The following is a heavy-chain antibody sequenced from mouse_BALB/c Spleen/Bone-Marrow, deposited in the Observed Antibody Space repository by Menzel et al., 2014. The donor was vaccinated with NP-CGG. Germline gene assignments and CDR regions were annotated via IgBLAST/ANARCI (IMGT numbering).Heavy chain of an antibody. V-gene: IGHV14-3*02. CDR1: GFNIKDTY. CDR2: IDPANGNS. J-gene: IGHJ4*01. CDR3: ARPIFL. Sequence: EVQLQQSGAELVKPGASVKLSCTASGFNIKDTYMHWVKQRPEQGLEWIGRIDPANGNSKYDPKFQGKATITADTSSNTAYLQLSSLTSGDTAVYYCARPIFLWGQGTSVTVSS.